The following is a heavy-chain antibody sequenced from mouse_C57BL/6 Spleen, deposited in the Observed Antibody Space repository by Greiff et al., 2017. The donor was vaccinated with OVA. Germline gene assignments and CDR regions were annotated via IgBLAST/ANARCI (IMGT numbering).Heavy chain of an antibody. J-gene: IGHJ2*01. V-gene: IGHV5-4*01. Sequence: EVQGVESGGGLVKPGGSLKLSCAASGFTFSSYAMSWVRQTPEKRLEWVATISDGGSYTYYPDNVKGRFTISRDNAKNNLYLQMSHLKSEDTAMYYCARGNDGYYYYFDYWGQGTTLTVSS. CDR2: ISDGGSYT. CDR1: GFTFSSYA. CDR3: ARGNDGYYYYFDY. D-gene: IGHD2-3*01.